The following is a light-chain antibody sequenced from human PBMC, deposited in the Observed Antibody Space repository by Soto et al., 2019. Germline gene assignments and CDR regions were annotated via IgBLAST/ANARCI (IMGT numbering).Light chain of an antibody. Sequence: QSALTQPASVSGAPGQSITISGTGTSSDVGGYTYVSWYQQHPGKAPRLMIYEVSNRASGVSNPFSGSKSGNTASLTISGLKAEDEADYYCSSYTSSSTTLYVFGTGTKLPLL. J-gene: IGLJ1*01. CDR3: SSYTSSSTTLYV. V-gene: IGLV2-14*01. CDR1: SSDVGGYTY. CDR2: EVS.